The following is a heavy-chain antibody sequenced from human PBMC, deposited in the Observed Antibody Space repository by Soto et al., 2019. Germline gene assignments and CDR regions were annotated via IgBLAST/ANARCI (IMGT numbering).Heavy chain of an antibody. V-gene: IGHV4-39*01. CDR3: ARQVVDGTVTGAGSFDY. CDR2: FYYSGST. D-gene: IGHD3-10*01. CDR1: RGCRDRAHAY. J-gene: IGHJ4*02. Sequence: AENQSLSCTVSRGCRDRAHAYRRRVRQPQGKGLEWIGSFYYSGSTYYYTSLKSRVTISGDTSENQISLKLISVTAADTAVYYCARQVVDGTVTGAGSFDYWGQGTPVTVS.